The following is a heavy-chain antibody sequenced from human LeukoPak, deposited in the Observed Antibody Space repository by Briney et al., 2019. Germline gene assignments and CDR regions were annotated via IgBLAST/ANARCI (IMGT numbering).Heavy chain of an antibody. Sequence: PGGSLRLSCAASGFTFSSYAMSWVRQAPGKGLEWVSAISGSGGSTYYADSVKGRFTISRDNSKNTLYLQMNSLRAEDTAVYYCARDRGITMIVVPNGAGPYYYGMDVWGQGTTVTVSS. CDR2: ISGSGGST. J-gene: IGHJ6*02. CDR3: ARDRGITMIVVPNGAGPYYYGMDV. CDR1: GFTFSSYA. V-gene: IGHV3-23*01. D-gene: IGHD3-22*01.